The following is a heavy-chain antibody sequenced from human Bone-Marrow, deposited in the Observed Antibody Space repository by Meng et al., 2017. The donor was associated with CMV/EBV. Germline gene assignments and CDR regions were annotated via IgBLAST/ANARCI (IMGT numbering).Heavy chain of an antibody. V-gene: IGHV3-9*01. CDR1: GFTVSSNY. Sequence: GGSLRLSCAASGFTVSSNYMSWVRQAPGKGLEWVSGISWNSGSIGYADSVKGRFTISRDNAKNSLYLQMNSLKAEDTALYYCAKSGSRSLFSLSLNWGQGTLVTVSS. CDR3: AKSGSRSLFSLSLN. D-gene: IGHD3-22*01. J-gene: IGHJ4*02. CDR2: ISWNSGSI.